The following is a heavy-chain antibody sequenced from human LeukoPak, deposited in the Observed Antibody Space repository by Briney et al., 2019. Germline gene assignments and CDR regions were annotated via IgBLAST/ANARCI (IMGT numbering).Heavy chain of an antibody. CDR1: GYSISSGYY. J-gene: IGHJ4*02. D-gene: IGHD5-24*01. CDR3: ARESWRWLQLPSYFDY. V-gene: IGHV4-38-2*02. Sequence: PSETLSLTCTVSGYSISSGYYWGWIRQPPGKGLEWIGSIYHSGSTYYNPPLKSRVTISVDTPKNQFSLKLSSVTAADTAVYYCARESWRWLQLPSYFDYWGQGTLVTVSS. CDR2: IYHSGST.